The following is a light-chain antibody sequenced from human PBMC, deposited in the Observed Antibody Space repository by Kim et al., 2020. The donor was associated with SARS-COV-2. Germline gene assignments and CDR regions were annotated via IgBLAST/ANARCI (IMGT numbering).Light chain of an antibody. CDR3: QHYSRFPYT. CDR2: LAS. V-gene: IGKV1-5*03. J-gene: IGKJ2*01. CDR1: ENIGTW. Sequence: SASFGDRFTIPCRASENIGTWLAWYQQKPGRAPSLLIYLASTLESGVPSRFSGTGSGTEFSLSITSLQPDDFATYYCQHYSRFPYTFGQGTKLEI.